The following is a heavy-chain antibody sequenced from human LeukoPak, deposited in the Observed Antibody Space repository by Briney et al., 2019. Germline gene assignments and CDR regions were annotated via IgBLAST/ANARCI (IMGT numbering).Heavy chain of an antibody. CDR3: VRVRWLQANGDV. D-gene: IGHD5-24*01. J-gene: IGHJ6*02. CDR2: INHSGNT. CDR1: GGSFTDYY. Sequence: SETLSLTCAVYGGSFTDYYWNWIRQSPEKGLEWIGVINHSGNTNYNPSLESRVAISVDTSNKQFSLRLSSVTAADTAVYYCVRVRWLQANGDVWGQGTTVTVSS. V-gene: IGHV4-34*01.